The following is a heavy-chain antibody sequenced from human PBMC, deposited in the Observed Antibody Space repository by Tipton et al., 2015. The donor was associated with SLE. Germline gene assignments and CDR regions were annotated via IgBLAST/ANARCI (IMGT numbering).Heavy chain of an antibody. CDR1: GYTFTKYG. V-gene: IGHV1-18*01. J-gene: IGHJ3*01. Sequence: QVQLVQSGAEVKQPGASVQVSCKASGYTFTKYGLSWVRQAPGQGLEWMGWITTYNGNTNYAQKFQGRVTMTKDTSSSTASMELRSLTFDDTAIYYCARDDAFDVWGQGTMVTVSS. CDR2: ITTYNGNT. CDR3: ARDDAFDV.